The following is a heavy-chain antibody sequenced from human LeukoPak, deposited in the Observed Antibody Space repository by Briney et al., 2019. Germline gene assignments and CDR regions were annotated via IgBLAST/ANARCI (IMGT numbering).Heavy chain of an antibody. D-gene: IGHD3-22*01. CDR1: GGSISSYY. CDR3: ASTYYYDSSGYYPRAFDI. CDR2: IYYSGST. J-gene: IGHJ3*02. V-gene: IGHV4-59*08. Sequence: SETLSLTCTVSGGSISSYYWSWIRQPPGKGLEWIGYIYYSGSTNYNPSLKSRVTISVDTSKNQFSLKLSSVTAADTAVYYCASTYYYDSSGYYPRAFDIWGQGTMVTVSS.